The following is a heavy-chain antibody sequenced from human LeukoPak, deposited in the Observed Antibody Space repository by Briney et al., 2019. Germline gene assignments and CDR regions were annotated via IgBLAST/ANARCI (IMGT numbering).Heavy chain of an antibody. D-gene: IGHD2-8*01. CDR1: GFTFGDYA. J-gene: IGHJ4*02. CDR2: IRKEGFGGTT. V-gene: IGHV3-49*04. CDR3: TRAICVNGVCYHFDY. Sequence: GGSLRLSCTASGFTFGDYAMSWVRQAPGKGLEWVGFIRKEGFGGTTEHAASVKDRFTISRDDSKSIAYLQMNSLKTEDTAVYYCTRAICVNGVCYHFDYWGQGTLVTVSS.